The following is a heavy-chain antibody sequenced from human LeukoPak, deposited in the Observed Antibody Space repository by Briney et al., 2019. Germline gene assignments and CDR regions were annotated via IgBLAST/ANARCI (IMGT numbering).Heavy chain of an antibody. D-gene: IGHD3-3*01. CDR3: AREELWLLSLAYFDY. CDR1: GGSVSSSSYY. J-gene: IGHJ4*02. CDR2: IYYSGST. Sequence: SETLSLTCTVSGGSVSSSSYYWGWIRQPPGKGLEWIGSIYYSGSTYYNPSLKSRVTISVDTSKNQFSLKLSSVTAADTAVYYCAREELWLLSLAYFDYWGQGTLVTVSS. V-gene: IGHV4-39*07.